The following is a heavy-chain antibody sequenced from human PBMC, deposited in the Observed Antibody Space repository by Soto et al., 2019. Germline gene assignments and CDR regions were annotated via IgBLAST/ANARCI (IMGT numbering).Heavy chain of an antibody. CDR2: ISYDGSNK. V-gene: IGHV3-30-3*01. D-gene: IGHD5-18*01. J-gene: IGHJ4*02. CDR3: AREPEYRNVDTAMVFGY. Sequence: GGSLRLSCASSGFTFSSYAMHLVRQATGKGLEWVAVISYDGSNKYYADSVKGRFTISRDNSKNTLYLQMNSLRAEDTAVYYCAREPEYRNVDTAMVFGYWGQGTLVTVSS. CDR1: GFTFSSYA.